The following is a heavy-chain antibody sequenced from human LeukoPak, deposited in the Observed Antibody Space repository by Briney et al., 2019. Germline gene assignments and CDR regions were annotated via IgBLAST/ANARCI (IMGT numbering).Heavy chain of an antibody. J-gene: IGHJ4*02. V-gene: IGHV4-38-2*02. CDR1: GYSISSGYY. D-gene: IGHD6-13*01. CDR2: IYHSGST. CDR3: AAEGGYSSSFQSPLDY. Sequence: SETLSLTCTVSGYSISSGYYWGWLRQPPGRGLEWIGTIYHSGSTYYNPSLKSRVTISVDTSKNQFSLKLSSVTAADTAVYYCAAEGGYSSSFQSPLDYWGQGTLVTVSS.